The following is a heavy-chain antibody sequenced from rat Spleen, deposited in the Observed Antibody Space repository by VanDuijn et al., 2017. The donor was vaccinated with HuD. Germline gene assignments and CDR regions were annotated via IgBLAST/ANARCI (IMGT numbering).Heavy chain of an antibody. CDR1: GLTFNNYW. CDR2: ITHTGGRT. D-gene: IGHD1-2*01. CDR3: TTRPYYSSLNWFPY. V-gene: IGHV5-31*01. Sequence: EVQLVESGGGLVQPGRSLKLSCVASGLTFNNYWMTWIRQAPGKGLDWVATITHTGGRTYYPDSVKGRFTISRDNAKSSLYLQMDSLRSGDTATYYCTTRPYYSSLNWFPYWGQGTLVTVSS. J-gene: IGHJ3*01.